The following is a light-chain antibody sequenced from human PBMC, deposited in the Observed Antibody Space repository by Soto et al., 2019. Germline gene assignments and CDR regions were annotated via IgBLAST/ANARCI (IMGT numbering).Light chain of an antibody. J-gene: IGLJ1*01. CDR1: SSDVGAYDH. CDR3: CSFAAMSGYV. CDR2: DVN. V-gene: IGLV2-11*01. Sequence: QSALTQPRSVSGSPGQSVTISCTGTSSDVGAYDHVSWYQQHPGKAPKLMIHDVNQRPSGVPDRLSGSKSGNTSSLTISGLQAEDEADYYCCSFAAMSGYVFGTWTKVTVL.